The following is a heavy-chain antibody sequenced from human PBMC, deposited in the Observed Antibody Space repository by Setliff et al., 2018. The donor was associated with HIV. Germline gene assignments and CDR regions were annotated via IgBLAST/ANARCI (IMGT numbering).Heavy chain of an antibody. CDR2: INPSGGSA. D-gene: IGHD3-22*01. V-gene: IGHV1-46*01. Sequence: GASVMVSCKASGYTFTRNQIHWVRQAPGQGLEWMGIINPSGGSAAYAEKFRGRVTMTSDTSTNTVYMELRSLRSEETAVFYCARDGDDGSGYYYADYWGQGTLVTVSS. J-gene: IGHJ4*02. CDR3: ARDGDDGSGYYYADY. CDR1: GYTFTRNQ.